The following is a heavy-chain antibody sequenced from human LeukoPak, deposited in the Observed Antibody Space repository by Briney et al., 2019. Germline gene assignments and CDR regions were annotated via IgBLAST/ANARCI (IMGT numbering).Heavy chain of an antibody. CDR2: IWYDGSNQ. Sequence: PGGSLRLSCEASGFTFSRFGMHWVRQAPGKGLEWVAVIWYDGSNQDYADSVKGRFTISRDNSKNTLYLQVSSLRAEDTAVYYCARDRWYDGSGYIAACDYWGQGTLVTVS. J-gene: IGHJ4*02. CDR1: GFTFSRFG. D-gene: IGHD3-22*01. CDR3: ARDRWYDGSGYIAACDY. V-gene: IGHV3-33*01.